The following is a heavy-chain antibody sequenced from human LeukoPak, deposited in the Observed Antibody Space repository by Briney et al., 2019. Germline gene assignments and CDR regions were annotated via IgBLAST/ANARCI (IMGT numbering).Heavy chain of an antibody. V-gene: IGHV4-39*07. CDR1: GGSISSSSYY. CDR3: ARDWYDYVWGSYRYYFDY. J-gene: IGHJ4*02. D-gene: IGHD3-16*02. Sequence: PSETLSLTCTVSGGSISSSSYYWGWIRQPPGKGLEWIGSIYYSGSTYYNPSLKSRVTISVDTSKNQFSLKLSSVTAADTAVYYCARDWYDYVWGSYRYYFDYWGQGTLVTVSS. CDR2: IYYSGST.